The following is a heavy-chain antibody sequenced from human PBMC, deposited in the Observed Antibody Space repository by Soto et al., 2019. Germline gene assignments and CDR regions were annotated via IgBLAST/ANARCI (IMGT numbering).Heavy chain of an antibody. CDR3: AKGGPDGFCSGGRCYFDY. V-gene: IGHV3-9*01. CDR2: ISWNSNII. CDR1: GFTFDDYA. Sequence: EVQLVESGGGLVQPGRSLRLSCAASGFTFDDYAMHWVRRVPGKGLELVSSISWNSNIIGYADSVKGRFTISRDNAKNSLYLQMNSLRPEDTALYYCAKGGPDGFCSGGRCYFDYWCQGTLVTVSS. J-gene: IGHJ4*02. D-gene: IGHD2-15*01.